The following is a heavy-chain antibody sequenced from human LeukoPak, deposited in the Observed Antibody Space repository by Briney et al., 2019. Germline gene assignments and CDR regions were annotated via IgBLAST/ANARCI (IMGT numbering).Heavy chain of an antibody. D-gene: IGHD6-13*01. V-gene: IGHV3-11*04. J-gene: IGHJ4*02. CDR2: ISSSGSTI. CDR3: ARVYQQLRLFDY. CDR1: GFTFSDYY. Sequence: GGSLRLPCAASGFTFSDYYMSWIRQAPGKGLEWVSYISSSGSTIYYADSVKGRFTISRDNAKNSLYLQMNSLRAEDTAVYYCARVYQQLRLFDYWGQGTLVTVSS.